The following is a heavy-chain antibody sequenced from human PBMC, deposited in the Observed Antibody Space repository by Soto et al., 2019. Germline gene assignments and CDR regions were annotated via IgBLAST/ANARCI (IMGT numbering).Heavy chain of an antibody. V-gene: IGHV3-30-3*01. J-gene: IGHJ4*02. CDR3: AKVSRPSRISTPDFDY. CDR1: GFALSSYS. Sequence: GGSLRLSCAASGFALSSYSIHWVRQAPGKGLDWVAVISYDGNTQFYGDSVKGRFIVSRDNSRNTLYLQLNNLQAEDTAVYYCAKVSRPSRISTPDFDYWGQGTLVTVSS. CDR2: ISYDGNTQ.